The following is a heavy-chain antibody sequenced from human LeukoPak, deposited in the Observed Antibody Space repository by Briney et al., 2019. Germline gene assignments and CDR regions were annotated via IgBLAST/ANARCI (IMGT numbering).Heavy chain of an antibody. Sequence: GGSLRLSCAASGFTFSSYAMSWVRQAPGKGLEWVSGISGSGDNTCYADSVKGRFTISRDNSKNTLYLQMNSLRAEDTSVYYCAKEKEYYFDYWGQGALVTVSS. J-gene: IGHJ4*02. CDR1: GFTFSSYA. CDR2: ISGSGDNT. CDR3: AKEKEYYFDY. V-gene: IGHV3-23*01.